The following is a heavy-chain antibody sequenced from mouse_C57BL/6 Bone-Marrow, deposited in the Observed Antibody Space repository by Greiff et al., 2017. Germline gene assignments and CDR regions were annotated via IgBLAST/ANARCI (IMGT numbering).Heavy chain of an antibody. J-gene: IGHJ3*01. V-gene: IGHV1-26*01. CDR2: INPNNGGT. Sequence: EVQLQQSGPELVKPGASVKISCKASGYTFTDYYMNWVKQSHGKSLEWIGDINPNNGGTSYNQKFKGKATLTVDKSSSTAYMELRSLTSEDSAVYYCARDGGYRGHRILVTVS. CDR1: GYTFTDYY. CDR3: ARDGGY.